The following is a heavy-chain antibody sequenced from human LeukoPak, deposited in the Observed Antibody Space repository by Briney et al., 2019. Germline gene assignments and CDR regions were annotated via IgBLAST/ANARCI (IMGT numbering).Heavy chain of an antibody. Sequence: GGALRLSCAPNRLTVGSDALGSGRQAPGKGLEWVSSISSASSYIYYADSVKGRFIISRDNSKNALFLQMNSLRAEHTAVYYCAGARISDYGRAVWGQGTTVTVSS. D-gene: IGHD2-15*01. CDR2: ISSASSYI. CDR3: AGARISDYGRAV. V-gene: IGHV3-21*01. CDR1: RLTVGSDA. J-gene: IGHJ6*02.